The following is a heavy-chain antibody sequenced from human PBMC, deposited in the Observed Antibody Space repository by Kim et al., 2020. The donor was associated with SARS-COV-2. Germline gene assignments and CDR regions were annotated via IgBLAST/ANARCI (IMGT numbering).Heavy chain of an antibody. D-gene: IGHD1-26*01. CDR3: ARVSIGGDWYFDL. J-gene: IGHJ2*01. V-gene: IGHV3-11*01. Sequence: AAPVKDQFTSSGDNAKTSRYLQMTSLRAEDTAVYYCARVSIGGDWYFDLWGRGTLVTVSS.